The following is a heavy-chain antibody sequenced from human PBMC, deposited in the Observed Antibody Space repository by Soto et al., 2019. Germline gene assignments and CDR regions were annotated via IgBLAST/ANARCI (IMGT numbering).Heavy chain of an antibody. CDR3: AKATATGAGAFDS. Sequence: GGSLILSCAASGFTFSSFAMSWVRQAPGKGLDWVSAISGSGGSTYSADSVKGRFTISRDNSKNTLYLQMNSLTAGDTALYYCAKATATGAGAFDSCGQGTKVTV. J-gene: IGHJ3*02. CDR1: GFTFSSFA. CDR2: ISGSGGST. D-gene: IGHD2-8*02. V-gene: IGHV3-23*01.